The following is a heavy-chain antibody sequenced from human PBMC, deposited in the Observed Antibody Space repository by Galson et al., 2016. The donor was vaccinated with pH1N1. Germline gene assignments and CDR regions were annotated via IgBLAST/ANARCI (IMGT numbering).Heavy chain of an antibody. Sequence: PALVKPTQTLTLTCTFSGFSLSTSGVGVGWIRQPPGKALEWLALIYWDDDKRYSPSLKSRLTIPKDTSKNQVVLTMTNMDPVDTATYYCARNGYGDYVGYFDYWGQGTLVTVSS. V-gene: IGHV2-5*02. D-gene: IGHD4-17*01. J-gene: IGHJ4*02. CDR2: IYWDDDK. CDR3: ARNGYGDYVGYFDY. CDR1: GFSLSTSGVG.